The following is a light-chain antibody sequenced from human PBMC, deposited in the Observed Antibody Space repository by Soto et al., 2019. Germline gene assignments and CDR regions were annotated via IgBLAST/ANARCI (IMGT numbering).Light chain of an antibody. CDR2: DVT. V-gene: IGLV2-14*01. Sequence: QSALTQPASVSGSPGQSITICCTGTSSDLGDYNYVSWYQLHPGEAPKLMIYDVTNRPSGVSNRFSGSKSGNTASLTISGLQAEDETDYYCSSYTSTNTLVFGTGTKVTVL. CDR1: SSDLGDYNY. J-gene: IGLJ1*01. CDR3: SSYTSTNTLV.